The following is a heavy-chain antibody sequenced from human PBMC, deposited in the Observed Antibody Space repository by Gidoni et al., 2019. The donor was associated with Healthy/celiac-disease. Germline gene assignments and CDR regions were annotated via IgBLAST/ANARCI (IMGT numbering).Heavy chain of an antibody. J-gene: IGHJ3*02. D-gene: IGHD6-13*01. Sequence: EVPLVESGGGVVRPGGSLRLNCAACGHPIDASGTRWVRHAQGKGLVWFSGINWNGDSTGYADSVKGRFTISRDNAKNSLYLQMDSLRAEDTALYYCARARGLGGYSSSWYRLGDREGDAFDIWGQGTMVTVSS. CDR2: INWNGDST. V-gene: IGHV3-20*04. CDR1: GHPIDASG. CDR3: ARARGLGGYSSSWYRLGDREGDAFDI.